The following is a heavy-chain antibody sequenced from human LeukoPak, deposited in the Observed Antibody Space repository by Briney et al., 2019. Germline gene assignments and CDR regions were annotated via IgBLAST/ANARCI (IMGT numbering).Heavy chain of an antibody. CDR1: GFTLSSNY. CDR3: ARSTYYYDSSGYYFDY. J-gene: IGHJ4*02. CDR2: IYSAVST. V-gene: IGHV3-66*01. Sequence: PGGSLRLSCAASGFTLSSNYMSWVRQAPGEGLEWVSVIYSAVSTYYADSVKGIFTISKYKCKNTLYLQSSSLRAEHTAVYYCARSTYYYDSSGYYFDYWGQGTLVTVSS. D-gene: IGHD3-22*01.